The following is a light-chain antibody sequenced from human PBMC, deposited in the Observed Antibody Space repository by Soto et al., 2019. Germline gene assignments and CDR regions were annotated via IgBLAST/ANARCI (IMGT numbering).Light chain of an antibody. V-gene: IGKV3-20*01. J-gene: IGKJ5*01. CDR2: GAS. CDR1: QSVSRN. CDR3: QQYGSSLS. Sequence: EIVLTQSPDTLSVSPGERATLSCRASQSVSRNLAWYQQKPGQAPRLLIYGASSRATGIPDRFSGSGSGTDFTLTISRLEPEDFAVYYCQQYGSSLSFGQGTRLEIK.